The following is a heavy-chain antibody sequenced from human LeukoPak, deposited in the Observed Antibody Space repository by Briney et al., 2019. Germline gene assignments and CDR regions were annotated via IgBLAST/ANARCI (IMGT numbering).Heavy chain of an antibody. CDR2: IGNTET. D-gene: IGHD5-18*01. V-gene: IGHV3-23*01. Sequence: GGSLRLACATYGFPFETNAMSWVRQAAGKGLEWVATIGNTETFYADSVTGRFTISRDNSKNTVNLQMNRLRVEDTAIYYCAKDWIQFNRVFDCFDSWGQGTLVTVSS. J-gene: IGHJ4*02. CDR1: GFPFETNA. CDR3: AKDWIQFNRVFDCFDS.